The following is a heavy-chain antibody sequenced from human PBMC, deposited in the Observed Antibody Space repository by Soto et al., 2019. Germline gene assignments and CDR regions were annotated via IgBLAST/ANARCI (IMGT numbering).Heavy chain of an antibody. J-gene: IGHJ4*02. D-gene: IGHD3-22*01. CDR1: GGSISSGDYS. V-gene: IGHV4-30-2*01. CDR3: ARVRREYDNSGPVDY. CDR2: IYYGGST. Sequence: LSLTCAVSGGSISSGDYSWNWIRQPPGKGLEWIGYIYYGGSTYYNPSLQSRVTMSVDRSRNQFSLKLNSVTAADTAVYYCARVRREYDNSGPVDYWGQGTLVT.